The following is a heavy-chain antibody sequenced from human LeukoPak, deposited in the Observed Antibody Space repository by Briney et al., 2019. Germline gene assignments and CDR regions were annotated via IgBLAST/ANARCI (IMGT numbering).Heavy chain of an antibody. CDR3: ARGSSSNSWYFDY. D-gene: IGHD6-13*01. V-gene: IGHV6-1*01. J-gene: IGHJ4*02. Sequence: SQTLSLTCPISGDSLSSNSAAWNWLRQSPSRGLEWLGRTYYRSKWYYDYAASVKSRITISPDTSKNPFSLQLTSVTPEDTDVYYCARGSSSNSWYFDYWGQGTLVTVSS. CDR1: GDSLSSNSAA. CDR2: TYYRSKWYY.